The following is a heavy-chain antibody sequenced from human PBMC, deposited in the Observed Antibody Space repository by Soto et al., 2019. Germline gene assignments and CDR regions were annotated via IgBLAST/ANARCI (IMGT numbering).Heavy chain of an antibody. D-gene: IGHD3-16*01. Sequence: LSLICAVYGGSFSGYYWSWIRQHPGKGLEWIWEINHSGSTNYNPSLKSRVNIYIDKSANHFSLTLKSVTAADTAVYYCARGQIVMLNWGQG. CDR2: INHSGST. CDR1: GGSFSGYY. CDR3: ARGQIVMLN. V-gene: IGHV4-34*09. J-gene: IGHJ4*02.